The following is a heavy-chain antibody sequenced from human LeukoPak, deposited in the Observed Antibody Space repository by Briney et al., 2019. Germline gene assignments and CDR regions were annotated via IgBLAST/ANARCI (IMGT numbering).Heavy chain of an antibody. CDR2: IKTDGSIT. Sequence: QPGGSLRLSCAASGFSFSVYWMHWVRQAPGKGPVWVSRIKTDGSITDYADSVKGRFTISRDNSKNTLYLQMNGLRAEDTAMYYCAKVSLNMVNDAFDIWGQGTMVSVSS. D-gene: IGHD4/OR15-4a*01. CDR3: AKVSLNMVNDAFDI. CDR1: GFSFSVYW. V-gene: IGHV3-74*01. J-gene: IGHJ3*02.